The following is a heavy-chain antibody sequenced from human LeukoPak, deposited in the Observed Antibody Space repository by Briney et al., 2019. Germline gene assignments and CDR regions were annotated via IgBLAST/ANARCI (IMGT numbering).Heavy chain of an antibody. J-gene: IGHJ4*02. D-gene: IGHD1-26*01. V-gene: IGHV3-23*01. Sequence: GGSLRLSCAASGFTFSTYAMSWVRQAPGKGLEWVSGISGSGGSTYYADSVKGRFTIYRDNSKNTLYLQMNSLRAEDTAVYYCAKTGSSRFDYWGQGTLVTVSS. CDR1: GFTFSTYA. CDR3: AKTGSSRFDY. CDR2: ISGSGGST.